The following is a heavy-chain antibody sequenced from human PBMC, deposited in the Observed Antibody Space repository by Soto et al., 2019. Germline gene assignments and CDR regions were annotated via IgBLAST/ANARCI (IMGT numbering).Heavy chain of an antibody. V-gene: IGHV4-59*01. CDR1: GVNIISYY. CDR3: ARTGGVTTKGSNWFDP. D-gene: IGHD4-17*01. Sequence: ASGTHSHTSTFSGVNIISYYWSWIRQPTGKGLEWIGYIYYSGSTNYNPSLKSRVTISVDTSKNQFSLKLSSVTAADTAVYYCARTGGVTTKGSNWFDPWGQGTLVTVSS. CDR2: IYYSGST. J-gene: IGHJ5*02.